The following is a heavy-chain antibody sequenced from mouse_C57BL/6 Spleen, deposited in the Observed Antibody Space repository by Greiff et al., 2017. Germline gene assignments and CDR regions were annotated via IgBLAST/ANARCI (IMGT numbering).Heavy chain of an antibody. CDR3: TRSYDYDGPYWYFDV. D-gene: IGHD2-4*01. CDR1: GYTFTSYW. CDR2: IYPGNSDT. Sequence: VQLQQSGTVLARPGASVKMSCKTSGYTFTSYWMHWVKQRPGQGLEWIGAIYPGNSDTSYNQKFKGKAKLTAVTSASTAYMELSSLTNEDSAVYYCTRSYDYDGPYWYFDVWGTGTTVTVSS. J-gene: IGHJ1*03. V-gene: IGHV1-5*01.